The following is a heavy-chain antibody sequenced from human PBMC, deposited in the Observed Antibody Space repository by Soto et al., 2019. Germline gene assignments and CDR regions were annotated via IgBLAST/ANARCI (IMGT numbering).Heavy chain of an antibody. Sequence: SETLSLTCIVSGGSVSINGDYWTWIRQSPGKGLEWIGYIHDNGRTNYNPSLKSRVTMSRDMSENQISLKLSSVTIADTAVYYCARLPDISGWLYDYWGRGTLVTFSS. CDR3: ARLPDISGWLYDY. D-gene: IGHD3-3*02. J-gene: IGHJ4*02. CDR2: IHDNGRT. CDR1: GGSVSINGDY. V-gene: IGHV4-61*08.